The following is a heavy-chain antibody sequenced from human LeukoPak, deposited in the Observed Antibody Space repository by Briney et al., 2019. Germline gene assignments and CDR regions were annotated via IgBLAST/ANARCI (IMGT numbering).Heavy chain of an antibody. CDR3: AREEYYDILTDPFDY. D-gene: IGHD3-9*01. J-gene: IGHJ4*02. Sequence: PGGSLRLSCAASGFTFSSYSMNWVRQAPGKGLEWVSSISSSSSYIYYADSVKGRFTISRDNAKNSLYLQMNSLRAEDTAVYYCAREEYYDILTDPFDYWGQGTLVTVSS. CDR1: GFTFSSYS. CDR2: ISSSSSYI. V-gene: IGHV3-21*01.